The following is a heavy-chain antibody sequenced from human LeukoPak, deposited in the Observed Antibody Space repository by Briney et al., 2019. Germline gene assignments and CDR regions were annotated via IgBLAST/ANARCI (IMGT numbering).Heavy chain of an antibody. CDR3: VRQPPGVYDTTQNWFDP. J-gene: IGHJ5*02. CDR1: GYSFPSYW. CDR2: IAPSDSYT. D-gene: IGHD3-22*01. V-gene: IGHV5-10-1*01. Sequence: GEPLKISCKVSGYSFPSYWITWVRQVPGKGLEWMGRIAPSDSYTNYNPSFEGHVTMSVEKSITTVYLQWSSLKASDTAMYYCVRQPPGVYDTTQNWFDPWGQGTLVTVSS.